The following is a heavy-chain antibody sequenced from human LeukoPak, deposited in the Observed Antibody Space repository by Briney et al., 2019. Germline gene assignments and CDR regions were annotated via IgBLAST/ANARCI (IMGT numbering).Heavy chain of an antibody. CDR2: ISGSGDAT. CDR1: GFTFSSYG. CDR3: AKRMITFGGLKGGFDY. D-gene: IGHD3-16*01. Sequence: GGSLRLSCAASGFTFSSYGMNWVRQAPGKGLEWVSAISGSGDATYYSDSVKGRFTISRDNSKNTLYLQMSSLRAEDTAVYCCAKRMITFGGLKGGFDYWGQGTLVTVSS. J-gene: IGHJ4*02. V-gene: IGHV3-23*01.